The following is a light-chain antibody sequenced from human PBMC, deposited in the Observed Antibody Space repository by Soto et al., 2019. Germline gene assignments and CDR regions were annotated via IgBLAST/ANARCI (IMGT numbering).Light chain of an antibody. Sequence: IQLTPSPSSLSASVLYIVNFTCRASQDINTYLAWYQQKPGKAPNLLIYAASTLQSGVPSRFSGSGSGTDFTLTISSLQTEDVAVYYCQKYFSYPLTFGGGTKVDIK. CDR3: QKYFSYPLT. V-gene: IGKV1-9*01. J-gene: IGKJ4*01. CDR1: QDINTY. CDR2: AAS.